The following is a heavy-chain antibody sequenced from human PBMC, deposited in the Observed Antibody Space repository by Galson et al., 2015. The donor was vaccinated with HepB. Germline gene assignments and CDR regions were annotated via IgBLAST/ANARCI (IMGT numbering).Heavy chain of an antibody. D-gene: IGHD4-17*01. V-gene: IGHV2-70*01. CDR2: INWDDGK. CDR3: ARIMYGDYVNYFDP. J-gene: IGHJ5*02. Sequence: PALVKPTQTLTLTCTFSGFSLSASGMCVSWIRQPPGKALEWLALINWDDGKYYSTSLKTRLTISKDTSKNQVVLTMTNLDPMDTAAYYCARIMYGDYVNYFDPWGQGTLVTVSS. CDR1: GFSLSASGMC.